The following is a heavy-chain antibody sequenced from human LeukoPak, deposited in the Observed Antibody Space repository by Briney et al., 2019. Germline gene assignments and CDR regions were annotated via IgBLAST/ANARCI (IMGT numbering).Heavy chain of an antibody. CDR2: IKQDGGEK. Sequence: GGSLRLPCAASGFTFSSYWMSWVRQAPGKGLEWVANIKQDGGEKYYVDSVKGRFTISRDNAKNSLYLQMNSLRAEDTAVYYCARDLSVGAKPDLGFDYWGQGSLVTVSS. V-gene: IGHV3-7*01. CDR1: GFTFSSYW. J-gene: IGHJ4*02. CDR3: ARDLSVGAKPDLGFDY. D-gene: IGHD1-26*01.